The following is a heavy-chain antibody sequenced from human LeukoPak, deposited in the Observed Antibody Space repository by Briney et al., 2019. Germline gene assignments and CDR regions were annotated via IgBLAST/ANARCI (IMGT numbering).Heavy chain of an antibody. V-gene: IGHV4-61*08. J-gene: IGHJ4*02. D-gene: IGHD3-22*01. CDR2: IYYSGST. CDR1: GGSITSGGYF. Sequence: PPETLSLTCTVSGGSITSGGYFWGWIRQPPGKGLEWIGYIYYSGSTNYNPSLKSRVTISVDTSKNQFSLKLSSVTAADTAVYYCARVGDSSGYYYDYWGQGTLVTVSS. CDR3: ARVGDSSGYYYDY.